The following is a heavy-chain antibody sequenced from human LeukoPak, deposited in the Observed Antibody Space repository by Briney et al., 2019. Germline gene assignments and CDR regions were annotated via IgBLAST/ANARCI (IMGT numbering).Heavy chain of an antibody. Sequence: GGSLRLSCAASGFTFSSFALSWVRRAPGKGLEWVSRIRGSGGSTYSADSVKGRFTISRDSSKNTLYLQMNSLRAEDTAVYYCAKGARVGAGRYYFDYWGQGALVTVSS. D-gene: IGHD3-10*01. CDR1: GFTFSSFA. CDR3: AKGARVGAGRYYFDY. V-gene: IGHV3-23*01. J-gene: IGHJ4*02. CDR2: IRGSGGST.